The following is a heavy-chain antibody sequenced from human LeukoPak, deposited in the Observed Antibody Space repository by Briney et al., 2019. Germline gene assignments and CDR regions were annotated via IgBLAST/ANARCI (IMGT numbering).Heavy chain of an antibody. CDR3: AKDIVVVTSGSNAFDI. CDR1: GFTFSNAW. D-gene: IGHD2-21*02. Sequence: TGGSLRLSCAASGFTFSNAWMSWVRQAPGKGLEWVSGISGSGGSTYYADSVKGRFTISRDNSKNTLYLQMNSLRAEDTAVYYCAKDIVVVTSGSNAFDIWGQGTMVTVSS. CDR2: ISGSGGST. J-gene: IGHJ3*02. V-gene: IGHV3-23*01.